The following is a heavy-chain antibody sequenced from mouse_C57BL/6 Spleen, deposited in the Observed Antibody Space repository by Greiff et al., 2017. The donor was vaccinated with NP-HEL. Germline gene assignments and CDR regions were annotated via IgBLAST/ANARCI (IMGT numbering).Heavy chain of an antibody. Sequence: VQLQQSGAELAKPGASVKLSCKASGYTFTSYWMHWVKQRPGKGLEWIGYINPSSGYTKYNQKFKDKAALTEDKSSSTADMQLSSLTSEDSAVYYCAIKDSPFDYWGQGTTLTVSS. J-gene: IGHJ2*01. V-gene: IGHV1-7*01. CDR1: GYTFTSYW. CDR2: INPSSGYT. CDR3: AIKDSPFDY.